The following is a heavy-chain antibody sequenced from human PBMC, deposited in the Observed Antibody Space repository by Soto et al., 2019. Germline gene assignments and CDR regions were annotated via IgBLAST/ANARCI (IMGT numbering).Heavy chain of an antibody. CDR1: GDTFSSYT. Sequence: ASVKVSCKASGDTFSSYTISWVRQAPGQGLEWMGRIIPILGIANYAQKFQGRVTITADKSTSTAYMELSSLRSEDTAVYYCARDLEPPGGGTTGSRDYYYYGMDVWGQGTPVTVSS. J-gene: IGHJ6*02. V-gene: IGHV1-69*04. CDR2: IIPILGIA. D-gene: IGHD1-1*01. CDR3: ARDLEPPGGGTTGSRDYYYYGMDV.